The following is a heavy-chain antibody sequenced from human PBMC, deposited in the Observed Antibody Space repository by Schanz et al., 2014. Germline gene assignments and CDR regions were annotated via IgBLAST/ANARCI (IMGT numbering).Heavy chain of an antibody. Sequence: QVQLQQWGAGLLKPSETLSLTCAVYGGSFSGYYWSWIRQPPGKGLEWIAEINHGGSTNYNPSLKSRVTISVDTSKTQFSLTLTSLPAADTAVYYCARDSLRGATGGYGMDVWGQGSTVIVSS. CDR3: ARDSLRGATGGYGMDV. J-gene: IGHJ6*02. V-gene: IGHV4-34*01. D-gene: IGHD2-8*02. CDR1: GGSFSGYY. CDR2: INHGGST.